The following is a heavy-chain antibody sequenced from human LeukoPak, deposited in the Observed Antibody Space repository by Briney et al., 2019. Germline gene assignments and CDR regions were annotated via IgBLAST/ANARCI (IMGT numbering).Heavy chain of an antibody. CDR3: ARDVGARLSGF. Sequence: SETLSLTCAVSGGSISSNNWWSWVRQPPGKGLEWIGEIHHSGNANYNPSLKTRVTMSVDKSKNQFSLILSSVTAADTAVYYCARDVGARLSGFWGQGTLVTVSS. J-gene: IGHJ4*02. V-gene: IGHV4-4*02. CDR1: GGSISSNNW. D-gene: IGHD6-6*01. CDR2: IHHSGNA.